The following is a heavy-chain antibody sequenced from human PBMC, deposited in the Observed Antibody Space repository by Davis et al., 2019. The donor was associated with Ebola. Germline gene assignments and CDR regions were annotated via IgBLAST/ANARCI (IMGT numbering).Heavy chain of an antibody. CDR3: AREGQQLGVSEY. D-gene: IGHD6-13*01. CDR2: ISFDGDNT. J-gene: IGHJ4*02. Sequence: GGSLRLSCAASGFTFNTFIMHWVRQAPGSRPEWLAVISFDGDNTHHADSVKGRFTISRDNSKNTLYLQMSSLRVDDTAVYYCAREGQQLGVSEYWGQGTLVTVSS. V-gene: IGHV3-30*04. CDR1: GFTFNTFI.